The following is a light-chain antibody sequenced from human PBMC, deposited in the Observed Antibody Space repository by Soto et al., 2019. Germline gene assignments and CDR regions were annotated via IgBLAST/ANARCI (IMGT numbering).Light chain of an antibody. Sequence: QSVLIQPPSASGTPGQRVTISCSGRNSNIGSNTVSWYHQVPGTAPKVVIYSSDQRPSGVPDRLSASKSGTSASLAISGLPSADGGGYFRLALDDRVNGLVFGGGTKLTVL. J-gene: IGLJ3*02. CDR3: LALDDRVNGLV. CDR1: NSNIGSNT. CDR2: SSD. V-gene: IGLV1-44*01.